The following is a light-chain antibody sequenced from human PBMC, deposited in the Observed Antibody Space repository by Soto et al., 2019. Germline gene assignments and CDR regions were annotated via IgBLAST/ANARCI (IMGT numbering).Light chain of an antibody. Sequence: DIQMTQSPSTLSASVGDRVTITCRASQSISSWLAWYQQKPGKAPTLLIYKASTLESGVPSRFSGSGSGTEFTLTISSLQPDDFATYYCQQYNNYWTFGQGNKVEIK. J-gene: IGKJ1*01. CDR2: KAS. CDR1: QSISSW. V-gene: IGKV1-5*03. CDR3: QQYNNYWT.